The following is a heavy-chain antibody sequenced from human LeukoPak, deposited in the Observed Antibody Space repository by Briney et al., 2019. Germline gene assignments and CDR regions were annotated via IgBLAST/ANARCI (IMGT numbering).Heavy chain of an antibody. CDR1: GYTFTSYG. CDR2: ISAYNGNT. Sequence: ASVKVSCKASGYTFTSYGISWVRQAPGQGLEWMGWISAYNGNTNYAQKLQGRVTMTTDTSTSTAYMELRSLRSDDTAVYYCARANIVVVPAAIVDYYYYMDVWGKGTTVTVSS. J-gene: IGHJ6*03. D-gene: IGHD2-2*01. V-gene: IGHV1-18*01. CDR3: ARANIVVVPAAIVDYYYYMDV.